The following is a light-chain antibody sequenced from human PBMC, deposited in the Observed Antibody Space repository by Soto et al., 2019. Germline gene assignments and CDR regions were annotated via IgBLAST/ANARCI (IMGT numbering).Light chain of an antibody. CDR1: QSIGIY. J-gene: IGKJ1*01. Sequence: DIQMTQSPSSLSASVGDRVTLSCRTSQSIGIYVNWYQQKPGKAPHLLIYAASSLESGVPSRFSGRGSGTDFTLTISSLQPEDFATYYCQQSYGVTWTFGQGTKV. CDR2: AAS. CDR3: QQSYGVTWT. V-gene: IGKV1-39*01.